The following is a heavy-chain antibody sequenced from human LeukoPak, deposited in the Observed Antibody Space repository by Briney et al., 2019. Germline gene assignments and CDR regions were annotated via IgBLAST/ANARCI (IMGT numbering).Heavy chain of an antibody. J-gene: IGHJ4*02. CDR1: GYSFTSYW. CDR2: IYPGDSDT. Sequence: GESLKISCKGSGYSFTSYWIGWVRQMPGKGLEWMGIIYPGDSDTRYSPSFQGQVTISADKSISTAYLQWSSLKASDTAMYYCARRGIAAAGIGLNYFDYWGQGILVTVSS. D-gene: IGHD6-13*01. CDR3: ARRGIAAAGIGLNYFDY. V-gene: IGHV5-51*01.